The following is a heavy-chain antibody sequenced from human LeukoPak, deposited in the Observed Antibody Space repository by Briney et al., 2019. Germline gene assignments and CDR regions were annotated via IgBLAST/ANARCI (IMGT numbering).Heavy chain of an antibody. V-gene: IGHV3-74*01. CDR3: ARGGIVVVTDPYWYFDL. D-gene: IGHD2-21*02. Sequence: GGSLRLSCAASGFTFSSYWMHWVRQAPGKGLVWVSRINSDGSSTSYADSVKGRFTISRDNAKNSLYLQMNSLRAEDTAVYYCARGGIVVVTDPYWYFDLWGRGTLVTVSS. CDR2: INSDGSST. CDR1: GFTFSSYW. J-gene: IGHJ2*01.